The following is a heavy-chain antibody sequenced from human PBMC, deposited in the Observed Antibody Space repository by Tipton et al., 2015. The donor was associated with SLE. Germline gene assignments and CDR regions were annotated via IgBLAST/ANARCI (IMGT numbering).Heavy chain of an antibody. Sequence: QSGAEVKKPGESLKISCKGSGYSFASYWIGWVRQMPGKGLEWMGIIYPGDSESRYSPSFEGQVTISADKSISTAYLQWSSLKASDTAMYYCARSLVYYASSGYDAFDIWGQGTMVTVSS. D-gene: IGHD3-22*01. CDR2: IYPGDSES. J-gene: IGHJ3*02. CDR1: GYSFASYW. V-gene: IGHV5-51*03. CDR3: ARSLVYYASSGYDAFDI.